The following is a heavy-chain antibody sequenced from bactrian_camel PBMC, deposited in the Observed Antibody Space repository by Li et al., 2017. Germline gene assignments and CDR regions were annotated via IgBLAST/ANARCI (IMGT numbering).Heavy chain of an antibody. Sequence: VQLVESGGGLVQPGGSLRLSCAASGFTFSNYDINWVRQAPGKGLEWVSCSNSGTGNTYSADSVKGRFTISRDNANNTLYLQMNSLKPEDTAMYHCAADPWAAATMILRDYEYKYWGQGTQVTVS. CDR3: AADPWAAATMILRDYEYKY. J-gene: IGHJ4*01. V-gene: IGHV3S40*01. D-gene: IGHD4*01. CDR2: SNSGTGNT. CDR1: GFTFSNYD.